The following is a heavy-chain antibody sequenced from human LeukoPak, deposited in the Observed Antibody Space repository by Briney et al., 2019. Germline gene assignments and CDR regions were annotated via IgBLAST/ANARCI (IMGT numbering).Heavy chain of an antibody. CDR1: GYTFTTNG. Sequence: ASVKASWKASGYTFTTNGISWVRQAPGQGLEWMGWIIADNGNTNYAQKLQGRVTMTTDTSTSTAYMELRSLRSDDTAVYYCARQRLTRVRGATRVWFDPWGQGTLVTVSS. V-gene: IGHV1-18*01. CDR2: IIADNGNT. CDR3: ARQRLTRVRGATRVWFDP. D-gene: IGHD3-10*01. J-gene: IGHJ5*02.